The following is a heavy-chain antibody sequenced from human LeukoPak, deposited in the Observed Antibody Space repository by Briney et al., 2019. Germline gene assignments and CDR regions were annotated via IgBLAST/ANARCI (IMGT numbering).Heavy chain of an antibody. V-gene: IGHV3-21*06. CDR2: ISSSNNYL. J-gene: IGHJ4*02. CDR1: GFTFSSYI. Sequence: PGGSLRLSCAASGFTFSSYIMNWVRQAPGKGLEWVSSISSSNNYLYYADSVKGRFTISRDNAKNSLYLQMNSLRAEDTAVYYCATYRQVLLPFESWGQGTLVTVSS. D-gene: IGHD2-8*02. CDR3: ATYRQVLLPFES.